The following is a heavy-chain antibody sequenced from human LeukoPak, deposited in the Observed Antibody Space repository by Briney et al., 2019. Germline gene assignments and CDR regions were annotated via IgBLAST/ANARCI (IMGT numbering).Heavy chain of an antibody. CDR2: LYSAGAT. CDR3: ASGGLGARKYYSDPFHY. Sequence: PGGSLRLSCAASGFIVSNNYMSWVRQAPGQGLEWVSILYSAGATYYADSVRGRFTIARDISRNTVFLQMNSLRAEDTAVYYCASGGLGARKYYSDPFHYWGQGTLVTVSS. J-gene: IGHJ4*02. CDR1: GFIVSNNY. D-gene: IGHD3-16*01. V-gene: IGHV3-53*01.